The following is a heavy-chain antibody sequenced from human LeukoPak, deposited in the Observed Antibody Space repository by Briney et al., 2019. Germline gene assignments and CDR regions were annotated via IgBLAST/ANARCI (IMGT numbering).Heavy chain of an antibody. J-gene: IGHJ4*02. V-gene: IGHV3-30*18. D-gene: IGHD2-21*02. CDR2: ISYDGSNK. CDR3: AKDGASYCGGDCYYFDY. Sequence: GGSLRLSCAASEFTVSSYYMTWVRQAPGKGLEWVAVISYDGSNKYYAGSVKGRFTISRDNSENTLYLQMNSLRAEDTAVYYCAKDGASYCGGDCYYFDYWGQGTLVTVSS. CDR1: EFTVSSYY.